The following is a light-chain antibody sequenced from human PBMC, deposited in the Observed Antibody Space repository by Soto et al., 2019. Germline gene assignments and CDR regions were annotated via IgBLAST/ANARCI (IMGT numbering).Light chain of an antibody. CDR2: AES. CDR3: QKYGGSTFT. J-gene: IGKJ3*01. CDR1: QSVSVNS. V-gene: IGKV3-20*01. Sequence: ELLLTQSPGPLSLSPGERATLSCRDSQSVSVNSLAWYQQKGCQAPRIRIYAESTRATGVPDRLSGTGSGTDLALTISRLETDDSAVYYCQKYGGSTFTFGPGTKVDIK.